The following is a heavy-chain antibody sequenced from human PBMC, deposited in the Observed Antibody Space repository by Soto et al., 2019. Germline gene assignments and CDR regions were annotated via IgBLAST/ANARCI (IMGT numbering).Heavy chain of an antibody. V-gene: IGHV3-13*01. CDR2: IGTAGDT. J-gene: IGHJ3*02. CDR3: ARGLRYFDWSYDAFDI. D-gene: IGHD3-9*01. Sequence: SGGSLRLSCAASGFTFSSYDMHWVRQATGKGLEWVSAIGTAGDTYYPGSVKGRFTISRENAKNSLYLQMNSLRAGDTAVYYCARGLRYFDWSYDAFDIWGQGTMVTVSS. CDR1: GFTFSSYD.